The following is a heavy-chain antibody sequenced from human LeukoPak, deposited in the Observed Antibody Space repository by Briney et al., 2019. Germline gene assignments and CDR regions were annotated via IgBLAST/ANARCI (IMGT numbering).Heavy chain of an antibody. Sequence: ASVTVSCKASGYTFTGYYMHWVRQAPGQGLEWMGWINPNSGGTNNAQKFQGRVTMTRDTSISTAYMELSSLRSDDTAVYYCAREPIGSIAAGGPYAFDIWGQGTMVTASS. V-gene: IGHV1-2*02. CDR2: INPNSGGT. J-gene: IGHJ3*02. CDR3: AREPIGSIAAGGPYAFDI. CDR1: GYTFTGYY. D-gene: IGHD6-13*01.